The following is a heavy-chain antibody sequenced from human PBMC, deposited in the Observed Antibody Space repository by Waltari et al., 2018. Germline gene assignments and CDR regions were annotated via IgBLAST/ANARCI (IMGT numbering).Heavy chain of an antibody. CDR3: ARLSVVVPAAMSFDY. D-gene: IGHD2-2*01. CDR2: IYYSAST. Sequence: QLQLQESGPGLVKPSETLSLTCTVSGGSISSSSYYWGWIRQPPGKGLEWIGSIYYSASTYYNPSLKSRVTISVDTSKNQFSLKLSSVTAADTAVYYCARLSVVVPAAMSFDYWGQGTLVTVSS. J-gene: IGHJ4*02. CDR1: GGSISSSSYY. V-gene: IGHV4-39*01.